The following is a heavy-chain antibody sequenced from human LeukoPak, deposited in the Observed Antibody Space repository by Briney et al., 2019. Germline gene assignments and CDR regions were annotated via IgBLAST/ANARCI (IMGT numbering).Heavy chain of an antibody. CDR2: TSSSGFTI. Sequence: GGSLRLSCATSGFTFSSYEMNWVREAPGKGLEWVSYTSSSGFTIYYADSVKGRFTISRDNARNSLFLQMNSLRAEDTAVYYCARLGDKDVDIVATIEWGFDYWGQGALITVSS. J-gene: IGHJ4*02. CDR3: ARLGDKDVDIVATIEWGFDY. V-gene: IGHV3-48*03. D-gene: IGHD5-12*01. CDR1: GFTFSSYE.